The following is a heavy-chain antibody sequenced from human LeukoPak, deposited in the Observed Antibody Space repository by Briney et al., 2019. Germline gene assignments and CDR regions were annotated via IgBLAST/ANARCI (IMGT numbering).Heavy chain of an antibody. J-gene: IGHJ4*02. V-gene: IGHV3-23*01. Sequence: GGSLRLSCAASGFTFSSYEMNWVRQAPGKGLEWVSSISGSGDSTFYADSVKGRFSISRDNSKNTLYLQVNGLRTEDTAVYYCAKDRLLNCRGDCYIFDYWGQGTVVTVSS. CDR3: AKDRLLNCRGDCYIFDY. CDR2: ISGSGDST. CDR1: GFTFSSYE. D-gene: IGHD2-21*02.